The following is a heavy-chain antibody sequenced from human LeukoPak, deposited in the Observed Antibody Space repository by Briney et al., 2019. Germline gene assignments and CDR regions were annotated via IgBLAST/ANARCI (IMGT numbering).Heavy chain of an antibody. D-gene: IGHD5-18*01. CDR1: GGSVSSGSYY. CDR3: ARGSRGYSYG. Sequence: SETLSLTCTVSGGSVSSGSYYWSWIRQPPGKGLEWIGYIYYSGNTNYNPFLKSRVTISVDTSKNQFSLKLSSVTAADTALYYCARGSRGYSYGWGQGTLVTVSS. V-gene: IGHV4-61*01. CDR2: IYYSGNT. J-gene: IGHJ4*02.